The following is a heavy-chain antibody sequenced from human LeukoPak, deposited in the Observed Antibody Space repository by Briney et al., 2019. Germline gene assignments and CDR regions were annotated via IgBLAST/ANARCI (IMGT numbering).Heavy chain of an antibody. V-gene: IGHV4-31*03. Sequence: SETLSLTCTVSGGSISSGGYYWSWIRQHPGKGLEWIGYIYYSGCTYYNPFLKSRVTISVDTSKNQFSLKLSSVTAADTAVYYCARDHDYGDYSAFDIWGQGTMVTVSS. CDR2: IYYSGCT. J-gene: IGHJ3*02. CDR1: GGSISSGGYY. CDR3: ARDHDYGDYSAFDI. D-gene: IGHD4-17*01.